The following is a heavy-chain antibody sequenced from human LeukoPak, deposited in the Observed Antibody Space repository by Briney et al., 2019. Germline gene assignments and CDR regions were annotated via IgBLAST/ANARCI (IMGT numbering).Heavy chain of an antibody. J-gene: IGHJ4*02. V-gene: IGHV3-7*01. CDR3: ARVGSRLWFGELLHYFDY. CDR1: GFTFSSYW. CDR2: IKQDGSEK. Sequence: GGSLRLSCAASGFTFSSYWMSWVRQAPGKGLEWVANIKQDGSEKYYVDSVKGRFTISRDNAKNSLYLQMNSLRAEDTAVYYCARVGSRLWFGELLHYFDYWGQGTLVTVSS. D-gene: IGHD3-10*01.